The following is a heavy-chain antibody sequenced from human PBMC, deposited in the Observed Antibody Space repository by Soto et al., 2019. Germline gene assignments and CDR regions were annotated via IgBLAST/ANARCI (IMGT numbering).Heavy chain of an antibody. CDR2: IIPILDIT. CDR3: ARQLVRDDFYYYYHMDV. J-gene: IGHJ6*03. CDR1: GGTFSNST. Sequence: QVQLVQSGAEVKKPGSSVKVSCKAAGGTFSNSTINWVRQAPGQGLEWMGRIIPILDITNHAQRFQGRVTITADTSTTTAYMELSSLTSEDTAVYYCARQLVRDDFYYYYHMDVWGTGTTVTVSS. D-gene: IGHD6-19*01. V-gene: IGHV1-69*02.